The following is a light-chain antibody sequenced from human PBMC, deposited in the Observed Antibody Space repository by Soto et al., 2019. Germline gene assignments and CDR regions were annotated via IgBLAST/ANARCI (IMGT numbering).Light chain of an antibody. J-gene: IGKJ4*01. Sequence: DIVMTQAPLSLPVTPGEPASISCRSSQSLLHSDGYNHVDWYLQKLGQSPQLLIYEGSKRASGVPDRFGGGGSGTDFTLNISRVEAEDVGDYHGMQALHLPPTFGGGNKVVIK. V-gene: IGKV2-28*01. CDR2: EGS. CDR1: QSLLHSDGYNH. CDR3: MQALHLPPT.